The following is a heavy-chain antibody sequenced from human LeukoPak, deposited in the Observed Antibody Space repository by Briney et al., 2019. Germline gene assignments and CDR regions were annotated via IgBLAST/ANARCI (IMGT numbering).Heavy chain of an antibody. V-gene: IGHV3-15*05. CDR2: IKSRADGGTT. CDR3: LIFPGR. Sequence: GGSLRLSCAASGFSLINAWMSWVRQAPGQGLEWVGRIKSRADGGTTGYAAPVEGRFSISRDDSENTLYLQMNSLQLDDTALYYCLIFPGRWGQGTLVTVSS. CDR1: GFSLINAW. D-gene: IGHD3-3*01. J-gene: IGHJ4*02.